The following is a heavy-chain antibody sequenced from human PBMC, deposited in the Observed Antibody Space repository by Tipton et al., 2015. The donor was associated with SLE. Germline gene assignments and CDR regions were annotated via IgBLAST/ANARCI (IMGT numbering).Heavy chain of an antibody. Sequence: TLSLTCTVSGGSISSSSYYWGWIRQPPGKGLEWIGSIYHSGSTYYNPSLKSRVTISVDTSKNQFSLKLSSVTAADTAVYYCARSSPSATGWFDPWGQGTLVTVSS. CDR3: ARSSPSATGWFDP. CDR2: IYHSGST. D-gene: IGHD7-27*01. J-gene: IGHJ5*02. V-gene: IGHV4-39*07. CDR1: GGSISSSSYY.